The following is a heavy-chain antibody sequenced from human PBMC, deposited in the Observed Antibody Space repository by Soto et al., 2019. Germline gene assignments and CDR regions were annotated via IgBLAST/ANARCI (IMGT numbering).Heavy chain of an antibody. CDR2: IWYAGSNK. D-gene: IGHD2-15*01. Sequence: GGSLRLSCAASGFTFSSYGMHWVRQAPGKGLEWVAVIWYAGSNKYYADSVKGRFTISRDNSKNTLYLQMNSLRAEDTAVYYCARERYCSGGSCYRNYFDNWGQGTLVTVSS. CDR3: ARERYCSGGSCYRNYFDN. CDR1: GFTFSSYG. V-gene: IGHV3-33*01. J-gene: IGHJ4*02.